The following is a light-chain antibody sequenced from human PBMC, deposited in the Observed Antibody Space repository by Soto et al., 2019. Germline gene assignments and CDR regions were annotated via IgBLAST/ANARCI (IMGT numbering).Light chain of an antibody. V-gene: IGKV1-6*02. CDR2: GAS. Sequence: AIQMTQSPSSLSASVGDRVTITCRASHSIGTELGWYQLKPGKAPKRLVYGASALQRGVLPRFSGSGSGTAFSLTISSLQPDDVASYYCLQDFSCPRTFGQGTKVEIK. CDR1: HSIGTE. J-gene: IGKJ1*01. CDR3: LQDFSCPRT.